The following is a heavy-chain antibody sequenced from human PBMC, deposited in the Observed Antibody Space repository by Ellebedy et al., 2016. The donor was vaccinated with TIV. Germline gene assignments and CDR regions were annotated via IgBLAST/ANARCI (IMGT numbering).Heavy chain of an antibody. CDR2: INTGNAKT. CDR3: ATREWQDPMDV. CDR1: GHTFTTYG. J-gene: IGHJ6*02. V-gene: IGHV1-3*04. Sequence: ASVKVSCXASGHTFTTYGIHWVRQAPGQRLEWLGWINTGNAKTRYSQRLQGRLIISTDTSASAAYMELSNLVSEDTGVYYCATREWQDPMDVWGQGTTVTVSS. D-gene: IGHD3-3*01.